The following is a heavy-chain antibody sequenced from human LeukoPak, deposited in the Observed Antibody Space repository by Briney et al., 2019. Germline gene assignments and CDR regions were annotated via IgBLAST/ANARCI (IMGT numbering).Heavy chain of an antibody. Sequence: GGSLRLSCAASGFTFKSFIMTWVRQAPGKGLEWVASISSTSAHKYHADSVKGRFTISRDNDKNSLYLQMNSLRTEDTALYYCATRVTADSYDASDIWGQGTMVTVSS. CDR2: ISSTSAHK. J-gene: IGHJ3*02. V-gene: IGHV3-21*06. D-gene: IGHD6-13*01. CDR1: GFTFKSFI. CDR3: ATRVTADSYDASDI.